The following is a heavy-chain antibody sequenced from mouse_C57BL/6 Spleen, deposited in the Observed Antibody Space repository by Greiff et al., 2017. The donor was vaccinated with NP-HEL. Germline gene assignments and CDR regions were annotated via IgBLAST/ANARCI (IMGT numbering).Heavy chain of an antibody. CDR2: IDPSDSYT. Sequence: QVQLKQPGAELVMPGASVKLSCKASGYTFTSYWMHWVKQRPGQGLEWIGEIDPSDSYTNYNQKFKGKSTLTVDKSSSTAYMQLSSLTSEDSAVYYCARSPIYYGNYLYYFDYWGQGTTLTVSS. V-gene: IGHV1-69*01. J-gene: IGHJ2*01. CDR3: ARSPIYYGNYLYYFDY. CDR1: GYTFTSYW. D-gene: IGHD2-1*01.